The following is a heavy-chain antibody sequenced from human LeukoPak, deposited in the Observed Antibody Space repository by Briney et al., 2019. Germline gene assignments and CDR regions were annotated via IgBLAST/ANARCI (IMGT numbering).Heavy chain of an antibody. Sequence: GGSLRLSCAASGFTFSSYAMSWVRQAPGKGLEWVTVISYDGSNKYFADSVKGRFTISRDNSKNTLFLQMNSLRAEDTAVYYCTRGGDTGIFDYWGQGTLVTVSS. CDR3: TRGGDTGIFDY. D-gene: IGHD1-26*01. CDR1: GFTFSSYA. V-gene: IGHV3-30-3*01. CDR2: ISYDGSNK. J-gene: IGHJ4*02.